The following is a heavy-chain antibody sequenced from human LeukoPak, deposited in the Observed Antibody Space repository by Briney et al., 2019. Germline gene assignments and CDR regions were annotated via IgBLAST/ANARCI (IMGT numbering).Heavy chain of an antibody. D-gene: IGHD3-22*01. J-gene: IGHJ5*02. CDR3: ARLNYYDSSGYFS. Sequence: SETLSLTCTVSGGSISSSSYYWGWVRQPPGKGLEWIGSIYYSGSTYYNPSLKSRVTISVDTSKNQFSLKLSSVTAADTAVYYCARLNYYDSSGYFSWGQGTLVTVSS. CDR1: GGSISSSSYY. CDR2: IYYSGST. V-gene: IGHV4-39*01.